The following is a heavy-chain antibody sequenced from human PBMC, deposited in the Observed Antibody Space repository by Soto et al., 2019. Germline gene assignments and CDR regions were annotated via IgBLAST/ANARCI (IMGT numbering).Heavy chain of an antibody. CDR3: ARAPGDYGDYYNWFDP. CDR2: INPSGGST. D-gene: IGHD4-17*01. Sequence: ASVKVSCKASGYTFTSHYMHWVRQAPGQGLEWMGIINPSGGSTSYAQKFQGRVTMTRDTSTSTVYMELSSLRSEDTAVYYCARAPGDYGDYYNWFDPWGQGTLVTVSS. CDR1: GYTFTSHY. V-gene: IGHV1-46*01. J-gene: IGHJ5*02.